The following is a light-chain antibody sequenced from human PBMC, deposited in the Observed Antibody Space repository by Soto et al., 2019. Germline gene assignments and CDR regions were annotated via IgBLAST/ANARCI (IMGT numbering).Light chain of an antibody. V-gene: IGKV1-5*01. Sequence: DIEMTQSPSTLSASVGDTVTISCRASHRINNWVAWYQQEPGKAPKLLIYDGSTLQSGVPSRFSGSGSGTEFTPTISSLQPHDFANYYCQQYYSFSTFGGGTKVDSK. CDR3: QQYYSFST. CDR1: HRINNW. J-gene: IGKJ4*01. CDR2: DGS.